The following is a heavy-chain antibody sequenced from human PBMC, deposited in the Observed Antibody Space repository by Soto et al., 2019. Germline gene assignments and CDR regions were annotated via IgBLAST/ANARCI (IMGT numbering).Heavy chain of an antibody. Sequence: ASVKVSCKASGYTFTSYGISWVRQAPGQGLEWMGWISAYNGNTNYAQKFQGWVTMTRDTSISTAYMELSRLRSDDTAVYYCARVGSSSSNNWFDPWGQGTLVTVSS. V-gene: IGHV1-18*01. CDR3: ARVGSSSSNNWFDP. CDR1: GYTFTSYG. CDR2: ISAYNGNT. J-gene: IGHJ5*02. D-gene: IGHD6-13*01.